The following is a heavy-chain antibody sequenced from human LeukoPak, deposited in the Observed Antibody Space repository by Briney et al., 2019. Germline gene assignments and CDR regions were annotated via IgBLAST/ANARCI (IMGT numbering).Heavy chain of an antibody. D-gene: IGHD4-17*01. CDR3: ARDRRVDYGDYWFDP. J-gene: IGHJ5*02. Sequence: GASVKVSCKASGFTFTSSAVQWVRQARGQRLEWIGWIVVGSGNTNYAQKFQERVTITRDMSTSTAYMELSSLRSEDTAVYYCARDRRVDYGDYWFDPWGQGTLVTVSS. CDR1: GFTFTSSA. CDR2: IVVGSGNT. V-gene: IGHV1-58*01.